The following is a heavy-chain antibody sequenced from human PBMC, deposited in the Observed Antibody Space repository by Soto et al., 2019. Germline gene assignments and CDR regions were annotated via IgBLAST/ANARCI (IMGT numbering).Heavy chain of an antibody. CDR1: GFTFSTYP. D-gene: IGHD4-17*01. V-gene: IGHV3-23*01. CDR2: ISDSGANT. J-gene: IGHJ6*02. CDR3: AKILSMVTSYYYGMDV. Sequence: GGSLRLSCAASGFTFSTYPMIWVRQAPGKGLECVGSISDSGANTYYADSVRGRFTVSRDNSKNTLYLQMNSLRGDDTAVYYCAKILSMVTSYYYGMDVWGHGTTVTVSS.